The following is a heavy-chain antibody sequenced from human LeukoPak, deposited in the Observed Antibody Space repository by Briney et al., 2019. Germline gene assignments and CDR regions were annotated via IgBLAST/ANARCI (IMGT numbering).Heavy chain of an antibody. V-gene: IGHV1-2*02. CDR2: ITPSGGT. CDR3: ARDRYGDGFAHFDY. CDR1: GYTFTSYY. Sequence: GASVKVSCKSSGYTFTSYYIHWVRQAPGQGLEWMGWITPSGGTNYPQKFQGRVAITRDTSITTAYMDLSRLTSDDTAVYYCARDRYGDGFAHFDYWGQGALVTVSS. D-gene: IGHD5-24*01. J-gene: IGHJ4*02.